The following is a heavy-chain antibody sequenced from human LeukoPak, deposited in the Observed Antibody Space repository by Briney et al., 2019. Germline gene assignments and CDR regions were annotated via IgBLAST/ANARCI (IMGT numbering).Heavy chain of an antibody. J-gene: IGHJ6*03. CDR1: GFTFSSYS. V-gene: IGHV3-21*01. Sequence: PGGSLRLSCAASGFTFSSYSMNWVRQAPGKGLEWVSSISSSSSYIYYADSVKGRFTISRDNAKNSLYLQMNSLRAEDTAVYYCARDSYGDYVEYYYYMDVWGKGTTVTVSS. CDR3: ARDSYGDYVEYYYYMDV. CDR2: ISSSSSYI. D-gene: IGHD4-17*01.